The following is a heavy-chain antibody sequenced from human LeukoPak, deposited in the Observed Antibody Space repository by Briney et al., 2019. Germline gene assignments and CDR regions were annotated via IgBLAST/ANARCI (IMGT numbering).Heavy chain of an antibody. CDR3: ARADSSGYYLYH. CDR1: GGTFSSYA. V-gene: IGHV1-2*04. Sequence: ASVKVSCKASGGTFSSYAISWVRQAPGQGLEWMGWINPNSGGTNYAQKFQGWVTMTRDTSISTAYMELSRLRSDDTAVYYCARADSSGYYLYHWGQGTLVTVSS. D-gene: IGHD3-22*01. J-gene: IGHJ4*02. CDR2: INPNSGGT.